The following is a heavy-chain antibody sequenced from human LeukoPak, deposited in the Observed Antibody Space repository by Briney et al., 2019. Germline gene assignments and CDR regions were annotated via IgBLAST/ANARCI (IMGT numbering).Heavy chain of an antibody. D-gene: IGHD2-21*01. CDR2: INTKGET. V-gene: IGHV4-4*09. CDR3: ATSNDAKIAPFDH. J-gene: IGHJ4*02. Sequence: SETLSLTCTDSGVSMSAYQWRWVRQSPEKGLEWIGCINTKGETSYNPSLKSRVTISVDTSKSQFSLRLTSVTAADTAVYYCATSNDAKIAPFDHWGQGAPVTVSS. CDR1: GVSMSAYQ.